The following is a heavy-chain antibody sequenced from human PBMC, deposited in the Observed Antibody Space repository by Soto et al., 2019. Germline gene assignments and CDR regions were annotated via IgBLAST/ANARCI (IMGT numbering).Heavy chain of an antibody. CDR3: ARAITMVRGVIILYYYYYGMDV. CDR2: IKQDGSEK. V-gene: IGHV3-7*05. D-gene: IGHD3-10*01. J-gene: IGHJ6*02. Sequence: GESLKISCAASGFTFSSYWMSWVRQAPGKGLEWVANIKQDGSEKYYVDSVKGRFTISRDNAKNSLYLQMNSLRAEDTAVYYCARAITMVRGVIILYYYYYGMDVWGQGTTVTVSS. CDR1: GFTFSSYW.